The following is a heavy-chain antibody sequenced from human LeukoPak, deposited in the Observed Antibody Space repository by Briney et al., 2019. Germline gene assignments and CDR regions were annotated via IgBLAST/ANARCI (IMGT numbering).Heavy chain of an antibody. Sequence: SETLSLTCAVYGGSFSGYYWSWIRQPPGKGLEWIGEINHSGSTNYNPSLKSRVTISVDTSKNQFSLKLSSVTAADTAVYYCARNANYRDCSGGSSSCYFDYWGQGTLVTVSS. CDR3: ARNANYRDCSGGSSSCYFDY. D-gene: IGHD2-15*01. CDR2: INHSGST. CDR1: GGSFSGYY. J-gene: IGHJ4*02. V-gene: IGHV4-34*01.